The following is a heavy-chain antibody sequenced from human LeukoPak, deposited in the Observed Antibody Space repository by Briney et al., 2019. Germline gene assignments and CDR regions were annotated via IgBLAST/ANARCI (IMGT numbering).Heavy chain of an antibody. J-gene: IGHJ4*02. CDR3: ARESYGGKRFDY. CDR2: IYYGGST. D-gene: IGHD4-23*01. CDR1: GGSISSGGYY. V-gene: IGHV4-31*03. Sequence: PSETLSLTCTVSGGSISSGGYYWTWIRQHPGKGLEWIGYIYYGGSTYYNPSLKSRVTISVDTSKNQFSLQLNSVTAADTAVYYCARESYGGKRFDYWGQGTLVTVSS.